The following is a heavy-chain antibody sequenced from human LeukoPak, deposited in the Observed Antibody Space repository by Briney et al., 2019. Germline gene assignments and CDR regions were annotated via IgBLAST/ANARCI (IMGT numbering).Heavy chain of an antibody. J-gene: IGHJ5*02. CDR1: GFTFSSYA. CDR3: AKDRYCSSSRCYKGNWVDP. CDR2: IRGSGDST. V-gene: IGHV3-23*01. D-gene: IGHD2-2*02. Sequence: GGSLRLSCAASGFTFSSYAMNWVRQAPGKGLEWVSAIRGSGDSTYEADSVKGRFSISRDNSKNTLYLQMNSLRAGDTAVYYCAKDRYCSSSRCYKGNWVDPWGQGTLVTVSS.